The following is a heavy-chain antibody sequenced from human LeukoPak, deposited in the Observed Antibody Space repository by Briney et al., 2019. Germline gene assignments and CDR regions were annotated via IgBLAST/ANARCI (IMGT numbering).Heavy chain of an antibody. V-gene: IGHV4-4*02. Sequence: SETLSLTCGVSGGSISSSNWWSWVRQPPGKGLEWIGEIYYSGRTNYNPSLKNRVTMSVDKSNNQFSLKLSSVTAADTAVYYCARTTEEYYGSGKSRKYYSYYYYMDVWGKGTTVTVSS. J-gene: IGHJ6*03. CDR2: IYYSGRT. CDR3: ARTTEEYYGSGKSRKYYSYYYYMDV. CDR1: GGSISSSNW. D-gene: IGHD3-10*01.